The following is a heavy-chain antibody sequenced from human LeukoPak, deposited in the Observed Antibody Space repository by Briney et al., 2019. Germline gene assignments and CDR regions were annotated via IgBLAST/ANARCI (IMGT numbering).Heavy chain of an antibody. V-gene: IGHV1-2*02. D-gene: IGHD1-14*01. J-gene: IGHJ4*02. Sequence: ALVKVSCKASGYTFTGYYMHWVRQAPGQGLEWMGWINLNSGGTNSAQKFQGRVAMTRDTSISTAYMDLSRLRSDDTAVYYCAREGRNRSFDYWGQGTLVTVSS. CDR2: INLNSGGT. CDR3: AREGRNRSFDY. CDR1: GYTFTGYY.